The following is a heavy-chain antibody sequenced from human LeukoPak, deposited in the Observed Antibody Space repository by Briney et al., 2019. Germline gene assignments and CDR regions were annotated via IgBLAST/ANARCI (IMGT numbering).Heavy chain of an antibody. CDR3: AKEVLNVYFDY. V-gene: IGHV3-43*02. J-gene: IGHJ4*02. D-gene: IGHD3-10*01. Sequence: PGGSLRLSCAVSGFTFDDYAMHWVRQAPGKGLEWVSLINGDGVGTSYADTVKGRFTISGDNSKNSPYLQMNSLRTEDTALYYCAKEVLNVYFDYWGQGALVTVSS. CDR1: GFTFDDYA. CDR2: INGDGVGT.